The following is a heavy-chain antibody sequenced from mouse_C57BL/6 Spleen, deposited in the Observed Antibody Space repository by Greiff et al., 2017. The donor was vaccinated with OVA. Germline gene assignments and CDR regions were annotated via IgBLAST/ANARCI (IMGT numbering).Heavy chain of an antibody. CDR2: IYPGDGDT. D-gene: IGHD1-1*01. CDR1: GYAFSSYW. CDR3: ARRVYGSSSYYFDY. J-gene: IGHJ2*01. Sequence: QVQPQQSGAELVKPGASVKISCKASGYAFSSYWMNWVKQRPGKGLEWIGQIYPGDGDTNYNGKFKGKATLTADKSSSTAYMQLSSLTSEDSAVYFCARRVYGSSSYYFDYWGQGTTLTVSS. V-gene: IGHV1-80*01.